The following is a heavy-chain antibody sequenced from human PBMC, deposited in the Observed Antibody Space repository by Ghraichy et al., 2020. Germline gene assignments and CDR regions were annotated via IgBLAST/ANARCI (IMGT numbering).Heavy chain of an antibody. CDR2: IKQGGSEK. V-gene: IGHV3-7*01. J-gene: IGHJ4*02. Sequence: GESLNISCAASGFTFSSYWMSWVRQAPGKGLEWVANIKQGGSEKYYVDSVRGRFTISRDNAKNSLYLQMNSLRADDTAVYYCARDGRPSSWLDFDYWGQGTLVTVSS. D-gene: IGHD6-13*01. CDR3: ARDGRPSSWLDFDY. CDR1: GFTFSSYW.